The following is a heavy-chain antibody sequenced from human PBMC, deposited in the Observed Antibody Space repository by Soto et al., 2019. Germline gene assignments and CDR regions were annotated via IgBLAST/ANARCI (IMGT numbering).Heavy chain of an antibody. CDR1: GFTFSSYS. CDR2: INDDGTSA. CDR3: AREFGASTPSYGMDV. D-gene: IGHD3-10*01. J-gene: IGHJ6*02. V-gene: IGHV3-74*01. Sequence: GGSLRLSCAASGFTFSSYSMNWVRQVSGKGLLWVSHINDDGTSATYADSVRGRFTISRDNAKNSLYLQMNSLRAEDTAVYYCAREFGASTPSYGMDVWGQGTTVTVSS.